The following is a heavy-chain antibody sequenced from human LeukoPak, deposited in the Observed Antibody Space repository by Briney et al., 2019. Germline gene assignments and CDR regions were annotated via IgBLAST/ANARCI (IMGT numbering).Heavy chain of an antibody. V-gene: IGHV3-7*01. CDR1: GFTFSSYW. CDR2: IKQDGSEK. CDR3: ARGIYDFWSGYLSVAFDI. Sequence: GRSLRLSCAASGFTFSSYWMSWVRQAPGKGLEWVANIKQDGSEKYYVDSVKGRFTISRDNAKNSLYLQMNSLGAEDTAVYYCARGIYDFWSGYLSVAFDIWGQGTMVTVSS. D-gene: IGHD3-3*01. J-gene: IGHJ3*02.